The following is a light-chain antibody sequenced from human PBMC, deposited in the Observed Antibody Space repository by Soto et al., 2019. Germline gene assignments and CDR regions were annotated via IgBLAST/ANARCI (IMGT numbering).Light chain of an antibody. CDR2: DTS. J-gene: IGKJ5*01. CDR3: QQYGSSPIT. V-gene: IGKV3-11*01. Sequence: EIVLTQSPATLSVSPGERATLSCRASQSVNKHLAWYQHKPGQAPRLLIYDTSYRATGIPARFSGSGSGTDFTLTISSLEPEDLAVYYCQQYGSSPITFGQGTRLEIK. CDR1: QSVNKH.